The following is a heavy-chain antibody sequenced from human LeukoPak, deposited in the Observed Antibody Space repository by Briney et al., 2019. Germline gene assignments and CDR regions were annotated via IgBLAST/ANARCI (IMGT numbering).Heavy chain of an antibody. V-gene: IGHV3-23*01. CDR3: AKDSSGWYRVSHFDY. J-gene: IGHJ4*02. CDR1: GFTFNSYA. Sequence: GGSLRLSCAASGFTFNSYAMSWVRQAPGKGLEWVSAISGSGGSTYYADSVKGRFTISRDNSKNTLYLQMNSLRAEDTAVYYCAKDSSGWYRVSHFDYWGQGTLVTVSS. D-gene: IGHD6-19*01. CDR2: ISGSGGST.